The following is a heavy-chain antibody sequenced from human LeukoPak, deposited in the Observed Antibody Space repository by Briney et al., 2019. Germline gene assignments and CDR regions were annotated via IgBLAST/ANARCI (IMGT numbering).Heavy chain of an antibody. CDR3: ARQTREDF. J-gene: IGHJ4*02. V-gene: IGHV4-39*01. CDR2: IYYSGST. Sequence: PSETLSLTCTVSGGSISGSTYYWGWIRQPPGKGLEWIASIYYSGSTYYNPSLRSRVTISVDTSKNQFSLRLSSVTAADTAVYYCARQTREDFWGQGTLVTVSS. CDR1: GGSISGSTYY. D-gene: IGHD1-26*01.